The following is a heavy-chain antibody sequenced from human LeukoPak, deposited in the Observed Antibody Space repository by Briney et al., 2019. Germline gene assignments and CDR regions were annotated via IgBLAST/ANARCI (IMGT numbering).Heavy chain of an antibody. V-gene: IGHV3-7*03. CDR1: GLTFSSYY. CDR2: IKLVGYEK. CDR3: ATAAWGLWHGYFDY. Sequence: PGGSLRLFHAASGLTFSSYYMSWVREPPRRGREWVAYIKLVGYEKYYVDSMKGRFTISRDNAENQLALEMNSLRVEDTAVYYCATAAWGLWHGYFDYWGQGILVTASS. J-gene: IGHJ4*02. D-gene: IGHD2-21*02.